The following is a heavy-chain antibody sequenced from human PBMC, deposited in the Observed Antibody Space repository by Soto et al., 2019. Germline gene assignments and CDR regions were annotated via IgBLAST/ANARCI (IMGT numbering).Heavy chain of an antibody. CDR3: ARRGDPVTTDYYYGMDV. V-gene: IGHV1-18*01. D-gene: IGHD3-10*01. J-gene: IGHJ6*02. CDR1: GYTFTSYG. Sequence: ASVKVSWKASGYTFTSYGISWVRQAPGQGLEWMGWISAYNGNTNYAQKLQGRVTMTTDTSTSTAYMELRSLRSDDTAVYYCARRGDPVTTDYYYGMDVWGQGTKVTVSS. CDR2: ISAYNGNT.